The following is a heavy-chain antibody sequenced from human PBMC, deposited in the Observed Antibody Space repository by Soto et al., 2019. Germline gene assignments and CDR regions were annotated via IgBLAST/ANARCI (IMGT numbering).Heavy chain of an antibody. CDR3: ARDWGDYYDSSQRYYYYGMDV. Sequence: SETLSLTCTVTGASIRGSYYFWSWIRQPPGEGLEWLGYVYSTGSTYYNPSLKSRISMSVDTSKNQFSLILSSVSAADTAVYYCARDWGDYYDSSQRYYYYGMDVWGQGTTVTVSS. CDR2: VYSTGST. V-gene: IGHV4-30-4*08. D-gene: IGHD3-22*01. J-gene: IGHJ6*02. CDR1: GASIRGSYYF.